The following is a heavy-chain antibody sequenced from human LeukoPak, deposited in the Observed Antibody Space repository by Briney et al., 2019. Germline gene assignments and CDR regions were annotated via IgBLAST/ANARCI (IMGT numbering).Heavy chain of an antibody. V-gene: IGHV3-48*04. CDR3: ARVGDHFHWNLDL. CDR2: IAGSDTTT. CDR1: GFIFSKFS. D-gene: IGHD3-3*02. Sequence: GGSLRLSCAASGFIFSKFSMNWVRQAPGKGLEWVSYIAGSDTTTYYADSVKGRFTISRDNAKNSLYLQMNSLRAEDTAVYFCARVGDHFHWNLDLWGRGTLVTVSS. J-gene: IGHJ2*01.